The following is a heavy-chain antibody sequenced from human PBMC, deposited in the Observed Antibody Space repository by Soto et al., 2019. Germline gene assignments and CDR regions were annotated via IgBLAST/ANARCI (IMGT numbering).Heavy chain of an antibody. CDR3: ARGTLLTRITGTTGGIGY. V-gene: IGHV1-2*02. D-gene: IGHD1-20*01. CDR2: INPNSGGT. J-gene: IGHJ4*02. Sequence: ASVKVSSKASGYTFTGYYMHWVRQAPGQGLEWMGWINPNSGGTNYAQKFQGRVTMTRDTSISTAYMELSRLRSDDTAVYYCARGTLLTRITGTTGGIGYWGQGTLVTVSS. CDR1: GYTFTGYY.